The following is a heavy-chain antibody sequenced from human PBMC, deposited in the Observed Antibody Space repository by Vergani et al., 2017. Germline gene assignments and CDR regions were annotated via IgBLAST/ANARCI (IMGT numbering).Heavy chain of an antibody. J-gene: IGHJ6*03. V-gene: IGHV4-31*03. CDR3: ARGDTQVPATSHFYYMDV. CDR1: GGSISSGGYY. CDR2: IYYSGST. Sequence: QVQLQESGPGLVKPSQTLSLTCTVSGGSISSGGYYWSWIRQHPGKGLEWIGYIYYSGSTYYNPSLKSRVTISVDTSKNQFSLKLRSVTAADTAVYYCARGDTQVPATSHFYYMDVWGKGTTVVVSS. D-gene: IGHD6-25*01.